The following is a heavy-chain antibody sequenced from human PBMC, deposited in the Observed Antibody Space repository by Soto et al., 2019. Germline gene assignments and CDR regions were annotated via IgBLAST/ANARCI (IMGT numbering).Heavy chain of an antibody. Sequence: EVQLVESGGGLIQPGGSLRLSCGASGFTFSNYWMHWVRQAPGKGLVWVSRINSDGSSTTYADSVKGRFTISRDNAKNTLYLQMNSLRAEDTAVYYCASGRVVPTATRLDPWGQGTLVTVSS. J-gene: IGHJ5*02. CDR1: GFTFSNYW. CDR2: INSDGSST. D-gene: IGHD2-2*01. V-gene: IGHV3-74*01. CDR3: ASGRVVPTATRLDP.